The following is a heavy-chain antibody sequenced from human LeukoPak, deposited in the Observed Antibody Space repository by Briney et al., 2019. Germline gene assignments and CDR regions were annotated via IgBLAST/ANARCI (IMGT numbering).Heavy chain of an antibody. V-gene: IGHV1-18*01. CDR2: ISAYNGNT. Sequence: GASVKVSCKASGYTFTNYGISWVRQAPGQGLEWMGWISAYNGNTNYAQKFQGRITMTTDTSTSTAYMELRSLRSDDTAVYYCARETRHYYYYMDVWGKGTTVTVSS. CDR1: GYTFTNYG. CDR3: ARETRHYYYYMDV. J-gene: IGHJ6*03.